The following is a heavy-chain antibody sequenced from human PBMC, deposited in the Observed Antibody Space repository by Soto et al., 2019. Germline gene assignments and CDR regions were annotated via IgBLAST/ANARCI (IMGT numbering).Heavy chain of an antibody. J-gene: IGHJ4*02. CDR2: IRSKANNYAT. D-gene: IGHD1-26*01. V-gene: IGHV3-73*02. CDR3: ARRWSEREPNFDY. Sequence: EVQLVESGGGLVQPGGSLKLSCAASGYTFSDSAMHWVRQASGKGLEWVGRIRSKANNYATVYAASVKGRFTISRDDSRNTAYLQMNSLKTEDTAVYYCARRWSEREPNFDYWGQGTLVSVSS. CDR1: GYTFSDSA.